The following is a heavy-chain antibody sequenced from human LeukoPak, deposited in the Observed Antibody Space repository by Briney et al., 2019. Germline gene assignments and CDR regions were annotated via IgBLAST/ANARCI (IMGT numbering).Heavy chain of an antibody. D-gene: IGHD6-19*01. CDR2: ISYDGSNK. J-gene: IGHJ3*02. V-gene: IGHV3-30-3*01. CDR3: ARSRIAVDAFDI. CDR1: GFTFSSYA. Sequence: GGSLRLSCAASGFTFSSYAMHWVRQAPGKGLEWVAVISYDGSNKYYADSVKGRFTISRDNSKNTLYLQMNSLRAEDTAVYYCARSRIAVDAFDIWGQGTMVTVSS.